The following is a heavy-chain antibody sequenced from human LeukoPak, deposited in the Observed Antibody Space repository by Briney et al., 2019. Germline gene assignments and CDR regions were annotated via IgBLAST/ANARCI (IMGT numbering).Heavy chain of an antibody. D-gene: IGHD3-3*01. CDR3: ARTRITIFGVVIIHYYVMDV. CDR1: GYTFTSYA. V-gene: IGHV1-8*01. J-gene: IGHJ6*02. CDR2: MNPNSGNT. Sequence: ASVKVSCKASGYTFTSYAINWVRQATGQGLECMGWMNPNSGNTGYAQKFQGRVTMTRNTSIRTTYMELSSLRSEDTAVYYCARTRITIFGVVIIHYYVMDVWGQGTTVTVSS.